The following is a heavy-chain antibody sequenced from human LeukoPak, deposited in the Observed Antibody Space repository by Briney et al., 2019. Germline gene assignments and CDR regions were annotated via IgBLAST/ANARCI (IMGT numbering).Heavy chain of an antibody. CDR3: ARVNYYDSSGLNYRAFDI. CDR2: IYYSGST. J-gene: IGHJ3*02. Sequence: PSETLSLTCTVSGGSISSSSYYWGWIRQPPGKGLEWIGSIYYSGSTYYNPSLKSRVTISVDTSKNQFSLKLSSVTAADTAVYYCARVNYYDSSGLNYRAFDIWGQGTMVTVSS. V-gene: IGHV4-39*07. D-gene: IGHD3-22*01. CDR1: GGSISSSSYY.